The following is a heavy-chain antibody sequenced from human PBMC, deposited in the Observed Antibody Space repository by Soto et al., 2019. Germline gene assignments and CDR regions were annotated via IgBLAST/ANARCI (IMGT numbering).Heavy chain of an antibody. V-gene: IGHV1-46*01. Sequence: ASVKVSCKTSGYTFVNYYLHWVRQAPGQGLEWMGIINPSGGGTNYAQKFQGRVTMTRDTSTSTVHMELSSLRFEDTAVYYCARDLSGRSFGPHGYWGQGTGVTVSS. J-gene: IGHJ4*02. CDR2: INPSGGGT. D-gene: IGHD1-26*01. CDR1: GYTFVNYY. CDR3: ARDLSGRSFGPHGY.